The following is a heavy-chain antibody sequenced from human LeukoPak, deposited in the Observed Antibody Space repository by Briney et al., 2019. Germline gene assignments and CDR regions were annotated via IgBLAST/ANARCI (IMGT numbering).Heavy chain of an antibody. CDR3: ARDSLIVATSDNWFDP. J-gene: IGHJ5*02. D-gene: IGHD5-12*01. CDR2: ISAYNGNT. CDR1: GYTFTSYG. Sequence: ASVTVSCTASGYTFTSYGISWVRQAPGQGLEWMGWISAYNGNTNYAQKLQGRVTMTTDTSTSTAYMELRSLRSDDTAVYYCARDSLIVATSDNWFDPWGQGTLVTVSS. V-gene: IGHV1-18*01.